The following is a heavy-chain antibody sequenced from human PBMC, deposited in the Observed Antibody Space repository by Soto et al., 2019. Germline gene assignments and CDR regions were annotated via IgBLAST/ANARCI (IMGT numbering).Heavy chain of an antibody. CDR2: IKQDGSEK. CDR1: GFTFSSYW. D-gene: IGHD2-2*01. Sequence: GESLRLSCAASGFTFSSYWMSWVRQAPGKGLEWVANIKQDGSEKYYVDSVKGRFTISRDNAKNSLYLQMNSLRAEDTAGYYCARDRVVVPAAAVYYYYYGMDVWGQGTTVTVSS. V-gene: IGHV3-7*05. J-gene: IGHJ6*02. CDR3: ARDRVVVPAAAVYYYYYGMDV.